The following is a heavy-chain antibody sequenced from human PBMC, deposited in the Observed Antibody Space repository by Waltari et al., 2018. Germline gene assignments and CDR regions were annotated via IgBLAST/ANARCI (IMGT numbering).Heavy chain of an antibody. CDR2: INHSGST. D-gene: IGHD1-26*01. J-gene: IGHJ4*02. CDR1: GGSFSGSY. Sequence: QVQLQPWGAGLLKPSETLSLTCAVSGGSFSGSYWSWIRQPPGKGLEWIGEINHSGSTNYNPSLKSRVTISVDTSKNQFSLKLSSVTAADTAVYYCARGGAISGSSTGDFDYWGQGTLVTVSS. CDR3: ARGGAISGSSTGDFDY. V-gene: IGHV4-34*01.